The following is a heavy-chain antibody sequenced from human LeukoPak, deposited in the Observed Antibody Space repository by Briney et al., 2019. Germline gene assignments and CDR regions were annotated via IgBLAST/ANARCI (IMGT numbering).Heavy chain of an antibody. Sequence: SETLSLTCTVSGDSIGSGSYYWSWIRQPAGKGLEWIGLVYTTGSTNYNPSLKSRVTISVDTSKNQFSLNLTSVTAADTALYYCARKFDFWGQGTLVTVSS. V-gene: IGHV4-61*02. J-gene: IGHJ4*02. CDR2: VYTTGST. CDR1: GDSIGSGSYY. CDR3: ARKFDF.